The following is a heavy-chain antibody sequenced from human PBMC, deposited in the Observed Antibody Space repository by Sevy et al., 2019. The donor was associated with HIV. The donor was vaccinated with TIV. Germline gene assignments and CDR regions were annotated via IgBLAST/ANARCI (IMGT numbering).Heavy chain of an antibody. V-gene: IGHV3-11*01. CDR2: ISTRGSIR. CDR1: GFSFSDYY. CDR3: ARGLYGMDV. Sequence: GGSLRLSCAASGFSFSDYYMSWIRQTPERGLEWLSYISTRGSIRDYADALRGRFTISRDNANSSVYLQMNSLRAEDTAIYYCARGLYGMDVWGQGTTVTVSS. J-gene: IGHJ6*02.